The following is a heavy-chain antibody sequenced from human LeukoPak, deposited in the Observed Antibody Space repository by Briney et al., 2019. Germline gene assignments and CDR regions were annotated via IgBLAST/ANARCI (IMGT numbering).Heavy chain of an antibody. CDR2: ISSSGSTI. CDR3: ARDRSRYGSGSYPYYYYGMDV. J-gene: IGHJ6*02. D-gene: IGHD3-10*01. Sequence: GGSLRLSCAAAGFTFSDDYMSWICQAPGKGLEWVSYISSSGSTIYYADSVKGRFTISRDNAKNSLYLQMNSLRAEDTAVYYCARDRSRYGSGSYPYYYYGMDVWGQGTTVTVSS. CDR1: GFTFSDDY. V-gene: IGHV3-11*01.